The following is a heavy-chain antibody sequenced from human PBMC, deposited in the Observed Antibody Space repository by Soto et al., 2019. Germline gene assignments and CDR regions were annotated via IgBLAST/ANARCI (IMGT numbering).Heavy chain of an antibody. CDR3: ARVSGSGSFVVYYYYGMDV. CDR1: GFTFSSYE. V-gene: IGHV3-48*03. Sequence: PGGSLRLSCAASGFTFSSYEMNWVRQAPGKGLEWVSYISSSGSTIYYADSVKGRFTISRDNAKNSLYLQMNSLRAEDTAVYYCARVSGSGSFVVYYYYGMDVWGQGTTVTVSS. J-gene: IGHJ6*02. CDR2: ISSSGSTI. D-gene: IGHD3-10*01.